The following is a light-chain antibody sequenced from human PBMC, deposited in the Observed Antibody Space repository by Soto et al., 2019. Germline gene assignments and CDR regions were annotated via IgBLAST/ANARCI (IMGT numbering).Light chain of an antibody. J-gene: IGKJ3*01. V-gene: IGKV4-1*01. Sequence: DIVMTQSPDSLAVSLGERATINCKSSQSVLYSSNNKNYLAWYQQKPGQPPKLLIYWASTRESGVPDRFSGSGSGTDLTLTISSSQAEDVAVYHCQQYYSTPFTFGPGTKVEIK. CDR3: QQYYSTPFT. CDR2: WAS. CDR1: QSVLYSSNNKNY.